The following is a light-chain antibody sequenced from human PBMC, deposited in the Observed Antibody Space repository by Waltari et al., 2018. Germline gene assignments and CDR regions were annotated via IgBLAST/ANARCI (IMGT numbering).Light chain of an antibody. CDR3: QQYDTSWGFA. V-gene: IGKV3-20*01. CDR2: GAS. CDR1: RTVSSNF. J-gene: IGKJ3*01. Sequence: EIVLTQSPGTLSLSPGERAALSCRASRTVSSNFLAWYQQRPGQAPRLLIYGASSRGTGIPDRVSGSGSGTEFTLTISRLDPEDFAVYYCQQYDTSWGFAFGPGTKVEIK.